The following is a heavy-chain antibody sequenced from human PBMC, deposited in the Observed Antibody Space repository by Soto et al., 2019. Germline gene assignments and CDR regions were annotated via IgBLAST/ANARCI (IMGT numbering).Heavy chain of an antibody. CDR2: ISGYNGDT. D-gene: IGHD6-6*01. CDR1: GYTFTGYY. Sequence: ASVNVSCKASGYTFTGYYMHWVRQAPGQGLEWMGWISGYNGDTNYAQKFQGRVTMTADPSTRTAYMDLRSLRSDDTAVYFCARKSSSSSWFDPWGQGTLVTVSS. CDR3: ARKSSSSSWFDP. V-gene: IGHV1-18*04. J-gene: IGHJ5*02.